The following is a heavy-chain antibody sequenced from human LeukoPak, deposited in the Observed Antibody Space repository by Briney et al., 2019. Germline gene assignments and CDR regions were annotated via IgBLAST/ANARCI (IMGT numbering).Heavy chain of an antibody. CDR1: GFTFSDYY. CDR2: ISSSGSTI. CDR3: ARDGKTTGSIDY. J-gene: IGHJ4*02. D-gene: IGHD1-1*01. Sequence: NAGGSLRLSCAASGFTFSDYYRSWIRQAPGKGLEWVSYISSSGSTIYYADSVKGRFTISRDNAKNSLYLQMNSLRAEDTAVYYCARDGKTTGSIDYWGQGTLVTVSS. V-gene: IGHV3-11*01.